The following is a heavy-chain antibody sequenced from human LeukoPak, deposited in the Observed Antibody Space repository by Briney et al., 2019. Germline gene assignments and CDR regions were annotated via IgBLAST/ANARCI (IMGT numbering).Heavy chain of an antibody. CDR3: ARYCSSTSCSIYNWFDP. CDR1: GYTFTGYY. V-gene: IGHV1-2*02. D-gene: IGHD2-2*01. J-gene: IGHJ5*02. CDR2: INPNSGGT. Sequence: ASVKVSCKASGYTFTGYYMHWVRQAPGQGLEWMGWINPNSGGTNYAQKFQGRVTMTRDTSISTAYMELSRPRSDDTAVYYCARYCSSTSCSIYNWFDPWGQGTLVTVSS.